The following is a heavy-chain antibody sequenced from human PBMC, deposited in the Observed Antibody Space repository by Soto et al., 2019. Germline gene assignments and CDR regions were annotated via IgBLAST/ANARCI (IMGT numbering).Heavy chain of an antibody. CDR3: ARDFFFGDSSAYYFPLFAY. J-gene: IGHJ4*02. CDR1: GFTFSSYW. V-gene: IGHV3-7*05. Sequence: GGSLRLSCAASGFTFSSYWMSWVRQAPGKGLEWVANIKQDGSEKYYVDSVKGRFTISRDNAKNSLYLQMNSLRAEDTAVYYCARDFFFGDSSAYYFPLFAYWGQGTLFTVSS. D-gene: IGHD3-22*01. CDR2: IKQDGSEK.